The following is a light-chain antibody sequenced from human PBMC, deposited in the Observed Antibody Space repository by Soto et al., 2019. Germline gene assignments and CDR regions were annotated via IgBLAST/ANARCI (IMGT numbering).Light chain of an antibody. CDR2: GAS. J-gene: IGKJ2*01. CDR1: QSVSSSY. CDR3: QQYGSSPYT. Sequence: EIVLTQSPGTLSLSPGERATLSCRASQSVSSSYLAWYQQKPGQAPRLLIYGASSRATGIPDRLSGSGSGTGFTLTISRLEPEDFAVYYCQQYGSSPYTFGQGTKLEIK. V-gene: IGKV3-20*01.